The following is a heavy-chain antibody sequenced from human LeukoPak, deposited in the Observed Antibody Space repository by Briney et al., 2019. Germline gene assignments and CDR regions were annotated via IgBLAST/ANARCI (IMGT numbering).Heavy chain of an antibody. CDR3: ARAAVRGVIAAFDY. V-gene: IGHV3-23*01. CDR1: GFTFSSYG. Sequence: GGTLRLSCAASGFTFSSYGMSWVRQAPGKGLEWVSAISGSGGSTYYADSVKGRFTISRDNSKNTLYLQMNSLRAEDTAVYYCARAAVRGVIAAFDYWGQGTLVTVSS. CDR2: ISGSGGST. D-gene: IGHD3-10*01. J-gene: IGHJ4*02.